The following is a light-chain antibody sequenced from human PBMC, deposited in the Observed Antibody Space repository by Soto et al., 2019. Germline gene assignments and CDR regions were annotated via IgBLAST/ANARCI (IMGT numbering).Light chain of an antibody. CDR3: QQYNNWPPYT. CDR2: GAS. Sequence: EIVMTQSPATLSVSPGERATLSCRASQSVSSNFAWYQQKPGQAPRLLIYGASTRATGIPARFSGSGSGTEFTLTINSLQSEDFAVYYCQQYNNWPPYTCGQGTKLEIK. CDR1: QSVSSN. J-gene: IGKJ2*01. V-gene: IGKV3-15*01.